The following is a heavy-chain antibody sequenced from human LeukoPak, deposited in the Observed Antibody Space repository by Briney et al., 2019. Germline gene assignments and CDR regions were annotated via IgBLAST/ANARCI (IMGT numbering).Heavy chain of an antibody. Sequence: PGGSLRLSCAASGFTFSDHYMDWVRQAPGEGLEWVGRVRDKANSYSTAYAASVEGRFTISRDDSKNSLYLQMNSLKIEDTAVYYCARAGGSGNYYTHYSDFRGRGALVTVSS. J-gene: IGHJ4*02. CDR3: ARAGGSGNYYTHYSDF. CDR1: GFTFSDHY. V-gene: IGHV3-72*01. CDR2: VRDKANSYST. D-gene: IGHD1-26*01.